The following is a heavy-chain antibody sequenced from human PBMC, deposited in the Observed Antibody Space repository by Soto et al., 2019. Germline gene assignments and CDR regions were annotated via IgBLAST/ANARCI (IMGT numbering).Heavy chain of an antibody. D-gene: IGHD1-1*01. CDR3: ARNVTRTADSYYGMDV. CDR2: ISDYNDNT. CDR1: GYTFSSYG. Sequence: QVRLVQSGAEVKKPGASVKVSCKASGYTFSSYGINCVRQAPGQGLEWMGWISDYNDNTKYARRLQGRVSMTTDTATSTAYMELRSLRFDDTAVYYCARNVTRTADSYYGMDVWGQGTTVTVSS. J-gene: IGHJ6*02. V-gene: IGHV1-18*04.